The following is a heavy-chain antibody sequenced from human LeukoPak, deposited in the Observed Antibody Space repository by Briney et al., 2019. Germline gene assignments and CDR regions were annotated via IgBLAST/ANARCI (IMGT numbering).Heavy chain of an antibody. J-gene: IGHJ6*02. CDR1: GFTFSSYS. CDR3: ARFYSAAGDYYYYGMDV. Sequence: GGSLRLSCAASGFTFSSYSMNWVRQAPGKGLEWVSSISSSSSYIYYADSVKGRFTISRDNSKNTLYLQMNSLRAEDTAVYYCARFYSAAGDYYYYGMDVWGQGTTVTVSS. CDR2: ISSSSSYI. D-gene: IGHD6-13*01. V-gene: IGHV3-21*01.